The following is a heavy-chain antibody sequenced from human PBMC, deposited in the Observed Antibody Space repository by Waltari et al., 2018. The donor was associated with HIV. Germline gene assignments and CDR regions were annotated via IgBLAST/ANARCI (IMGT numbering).Heavy chain of an antibody. V-gene: IGHV3-11*01. J-gene: IGHJ4*02. CDR1: GFVFSYFY. D-gene: IGHD2-21*02. CDR2: ISSSGTTI. Sequence: QVQLVESGGGLVKPGGSLRLSCAASGFVFSYFYMSWFRQAPGKGVEGISYISSSGTTIYYRDSVKGRFTISRDNTKNSLSLQMNSLRAEDTAVYYCASPGPYCGGDCYLDWGPGTLVTVSS. CDR3: ASPGPYCGGDCYLD.